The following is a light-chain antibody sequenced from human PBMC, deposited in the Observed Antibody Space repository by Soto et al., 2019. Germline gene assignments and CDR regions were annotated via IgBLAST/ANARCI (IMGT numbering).Light chain of an antibody. CDR3: QQYGCSHPFS. CDR1: QSVVSNY. V-gene: IGKV3-20*01. CDR2: GGT. Sequence: MVLTQSPGTLSLSPGERATLSCRASQSVVSNYLAWYQQKHGQAPRLLITGGTNRANDIPHRFSGSGSVTDFTLTTSSVQPKYVSDYYYQQYGCSHPFSFGPGTKVEIK. J-gene: IGKJ2*03.